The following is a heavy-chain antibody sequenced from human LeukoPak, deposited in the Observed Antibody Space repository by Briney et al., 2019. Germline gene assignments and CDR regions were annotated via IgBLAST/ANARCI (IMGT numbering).Heavy chain of an antibody. D-gene: IGHD3-22*01. CDR3: ARDRVDDSSGYYTSMLDAFDI. Sequence: PSETLSLTCTVSGGSISSGGYYWSWIRQHPGKGLEWIGYIYYSGSTYYNPSLKSRVTISVDTSKNQFSLKLSSVTAADTAVYYCARDRVDDSSGYYTSMLDAFDIWGQGTMVTVSS. V-gene: IGHV4-31*03. CDR2: IYYSGST. J-gene: IGHJ3*02. CDR1: GGSISSGGYY.